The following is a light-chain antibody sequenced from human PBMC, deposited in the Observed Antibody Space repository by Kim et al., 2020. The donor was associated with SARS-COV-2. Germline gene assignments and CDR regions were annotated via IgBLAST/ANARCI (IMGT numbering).Light chain of an antibody. CDR3: QQYDNWPPYT. V-gene: IGKV3-15*01. CDR2: GAS. CDR1: QSVNSN. Sequence: EVVMTQSPATLSVSPGERATLSCRASQSVNSNLAWYQQQPGQAPRLLIYGASTRATDIPARFSGSGSGTEFTLIISSLQSEDIAVYYCQQYDNWPPYTFGQGTKVDI. J-gene: IGKJ2*01.